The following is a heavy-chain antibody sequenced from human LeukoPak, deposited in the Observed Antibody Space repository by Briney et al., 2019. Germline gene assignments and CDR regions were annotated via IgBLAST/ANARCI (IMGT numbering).Heavy chain of an antibody. Sequence: PGGSLRLSCAASGFTFSSYSMNWVRQAPGKGLEWVSYISSSSSTIYYADSVKGRFTISRDNAKNSLYLQMNSLRAEDTAVYYCARRAPGFSSGWLDYWGQGTLVTVSS. CDR1: GFTFSSYS. CDR3: ARRAPGFSSGWLDY. CDR2: ISSSSSTI. D-gene: IGHD6-19*01. J-gene: IGHJ4*02. V-gene: IGHV3-48*01.